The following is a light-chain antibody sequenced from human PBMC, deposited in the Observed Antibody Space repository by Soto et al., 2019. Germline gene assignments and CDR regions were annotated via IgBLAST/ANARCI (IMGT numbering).Light chain of an antibody. Sequence: EIVMTQSPATLSVSPGERATLSCRASQSVGSNLAWYQQKPGQAPRLLIYGASTRATGFPARFSGSGSGTEFTLTISSLQSEDFAVYYCQQYNNWPPGTFGQGTKLEIK. CDR1: QSVGSN. CDR3: QQYNNWPPGT. V-gene: IGKV3-15*01. J-gene: IGKJ2*01. CDR2: GAS.